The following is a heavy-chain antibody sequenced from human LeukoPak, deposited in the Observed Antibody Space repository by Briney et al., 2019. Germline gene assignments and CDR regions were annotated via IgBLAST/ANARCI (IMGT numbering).Heavy chain of an antibody. Sequence: GRSLRLSCAASGFTFSSYGMHWVRQAPGKGLEWVAVISYDGSNKYYADSVKGRFTISRDNSKNTLYLQMNSPRAEDTAVYYCAKTSPDYGDYFDYWGQGTLVTVSS. CDR2: ISYDGSNK. J-gene: IGHJ4*02. V-gene: IGHV3-30*18. CDR3: AKTSPDYGDYFDY. CDR1: GFTFSSYG. D-gene: IGHD4-17*01.